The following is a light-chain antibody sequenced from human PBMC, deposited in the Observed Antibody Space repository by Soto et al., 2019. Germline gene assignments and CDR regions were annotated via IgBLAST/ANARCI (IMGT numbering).Light chain of an antibody. CDR1: QSVGTY. CDR2: GAS. CDR3: QQYNNWPYT. Sequence: ETVLTQSPATLSVSPGDRATLSCRASQSVGTYLAWYQQKPGQAPRLLIYGASSRVTGIPGRFSGSGSGTEYTLTISSLQSADFAVYYCQQYNNWPYTFGQGTNLEIK. J-gene: IGKJ2*01. V-gene: IGKV3-15*01.